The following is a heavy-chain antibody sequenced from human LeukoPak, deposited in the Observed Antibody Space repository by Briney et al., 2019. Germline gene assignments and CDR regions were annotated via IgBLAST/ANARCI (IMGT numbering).Heavy chain of an antibody. CDR1: GGSISSYY. CDR2: IYYSGST. J-gene: IGHJ4*02. V-gene: IGHV4-59*01. CDR3: ARGGYYDSSGYDY. D-gene: IGHD3-22*01. Sequence: SETLSLTCTVSGGSISSYYWSWIRQPPGKGLEWMGYIYYSGSTNYNPSLKSRVTISVDTSKNQFSLKLSSVTAADTAVYYCARGGYYDSSGYDYWGQGTLVTVSS.